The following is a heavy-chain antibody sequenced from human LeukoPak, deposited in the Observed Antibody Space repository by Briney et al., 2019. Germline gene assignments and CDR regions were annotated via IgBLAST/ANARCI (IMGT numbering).Heavy chain of an antibody. V-gene: IGHV4-4*07. CDR1: GGSISSYY. CDR3: ARAPIVVVPAAFDY. D-gene: IGHD2-2*01. J-gene: IGHJ4*02. CDR2: IYTSGST. Sequence: PSETLSLTCTVSGGSISSYYWSWIRQPAGKGLEWIGRIYTSGSTNYNPSLKSRVTMSVDTSKNQFSLKLSSVTAADTAVYYCARAPIVVVPAAFDYWGQGTLVTVSS.